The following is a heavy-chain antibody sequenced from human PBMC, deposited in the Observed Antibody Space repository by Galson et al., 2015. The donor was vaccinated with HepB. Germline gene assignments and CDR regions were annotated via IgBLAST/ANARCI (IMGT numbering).Heavy chain of an antibody. CDR3: ARVADADYGDHTHVDS. D-gene: IGHD4-17*01. CDR1: GFTFSDYY. CDR2: ISSNTLYT. Sequence: SLRLSCAVSGFTFSDYYMSWIRQAPGKGLEWISYISSNTLYTNYADSVKGRFTISRDNAKNSLFLQINGLRAEDTAVYYCARVADADYGDHTHVDSWGQGTLVTVSS. J-gene: IGHJ4*02. V-gene: IGHV3-11*06.